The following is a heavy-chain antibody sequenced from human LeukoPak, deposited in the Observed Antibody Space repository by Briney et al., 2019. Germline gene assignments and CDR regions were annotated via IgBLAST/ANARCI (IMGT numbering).Heavy chain of an antibody. CDR2: INHSGST. CDR3: ARSGYSYGADSFDI. J-gene: IGHJ3*02. D-gene: IGHD5-18*01. V-gene: IGHV4-34*01. Sequence: SETLSLTCAVYGGSFSGYHWSWIRQPPGKGLEWIGEINHSGSTSYSPSLKSRVTISVDTSKHQFFLKLSSVTAADTALYYCARSGYSYGADSFDIWGQGTMVTVSS. CDR1: GGSFSGYH.